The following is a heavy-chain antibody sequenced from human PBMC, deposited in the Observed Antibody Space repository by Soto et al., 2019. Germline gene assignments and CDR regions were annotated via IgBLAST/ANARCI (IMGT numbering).Heavy chain of an antibody. Sequence: GGSLRLSCAASGFTFSSYWMHWVRQAPGKGLVWVSRINSDGSSTSYADSVKGRFTISRDNAKNTLYLQMNSLRAEDTAVYYCARKQLAGGYYYGMDVWGQETTVTVSS. V-gene: IGHV3-74*01. CDR1: GFTFSSYW. CDR3: ARKQLAGGYYYGMDV. J-gene: IGHJ6*02. D-gene: IGHD6-6*01. CDR2: INSDGSST.